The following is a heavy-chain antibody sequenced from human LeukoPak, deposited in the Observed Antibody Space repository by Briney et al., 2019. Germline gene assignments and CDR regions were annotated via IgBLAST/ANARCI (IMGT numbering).Heavy chain of an antibody. CDR2: SGSGANT. Sequence: GGSLRLSCTASGFTFSNYAMSWVRQAPGKGLEWVISGSGANTYYADSVKGRVSISRDNSKNTVFLQMNSLRAEDTAVYYCAKDPGDYWGQGTLVTVSS. CDR3: AKDPGDY. V-gene: IGHV3-23*01. J-gene: IGHJ4*02. CDR1: GFTFSNYA.